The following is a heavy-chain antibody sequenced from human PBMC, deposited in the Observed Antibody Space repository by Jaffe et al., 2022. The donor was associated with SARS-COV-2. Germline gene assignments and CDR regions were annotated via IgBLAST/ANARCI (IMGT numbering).Heavy chain of an antibody. J-gene: IGHJ6*02. CDR3: TRLYGDFPLSEYGMDV. Sequence: EVQLVESGGGLVQPGGSLKLSCAASGFTFSGSAMHWVRQASGKGLEWVGRIRSKANSYATAYAASVKGRFTISRDDSKNTAYLQMNSLKTEDTAVYYCTRLYGDFPLSEYGMDVWGQGTTVTVSS. D-gene: IGHD4-17*01. CDR2: IRSKANSYAT. CDR1: GFTFSGSA. V-gene: IGHV3-73*01.